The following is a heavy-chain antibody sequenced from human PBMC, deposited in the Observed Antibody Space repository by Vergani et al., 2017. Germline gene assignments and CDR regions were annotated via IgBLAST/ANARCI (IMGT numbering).Heavy chain of an antibody. J-gene: IGHJ4*02. CDR3: AGKDYSINFDY. CDR2: IYSGGST. Sequence: VQLVESGGGLVQPGGSLRLSCAASGFTVSSNYMSWVRQAPGKGLEWVSVIYSGGSTYYADSVKGRFTIARDNSKNTLYLQMNSLRAEDTAVYYCAGKDYSINFDYWGQGTLVTVSS. D-gene: IGHD4-11*01. CDR1: GFTVSSNY. V-gene: IGHV3-66*01.